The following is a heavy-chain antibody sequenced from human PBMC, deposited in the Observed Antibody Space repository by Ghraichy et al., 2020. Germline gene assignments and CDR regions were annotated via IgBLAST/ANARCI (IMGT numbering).Heavy chain of an antibody. V-gene: IGHV3-30*18. J-gene: IGHJ4*02. CDR3: AKDTAAIRYSSGWYGGFDY. CDR1: GFTFSSYG. D-gene: IGHD6-19*01. Sequence: GGSLRLSCAASGFTFSSYGIHWVRQAPGKGLEWVALISFDGGNKYSADSVKGRFTISRDNSRNTLYLQMNSLRAEDTAVYYCAKDTAAIRYSSGWYGGFDYWGQGTLVTVSS. CDR2: ISFDGGNK.